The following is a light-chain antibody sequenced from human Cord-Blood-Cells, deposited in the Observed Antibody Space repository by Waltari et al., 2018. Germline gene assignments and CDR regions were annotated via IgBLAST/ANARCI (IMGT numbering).Light chain of an antibody. CDR3: QQYNSYRT. CDR2: KAF. CDR1: QSISSW. V-gene: IGKV1-5*03. Sequence: DIQMTQSPSTLSASVGDRVTITCRASQSISSWLAWYPQKPGKAPKLLIYKAFSLESGVPSRFSGSGSGTEFTLTISSLQPDDFATYYCQQYNSYRTFGQGTKVEIK. J-gene: IGKJ1*01.